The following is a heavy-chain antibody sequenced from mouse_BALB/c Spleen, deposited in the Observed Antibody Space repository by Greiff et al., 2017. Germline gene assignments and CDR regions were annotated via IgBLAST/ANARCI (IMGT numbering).Heavy chain of an antibody. J-gene: IGHJ2*01. CDR2: INSNGGST. V-gene: IGHV5-6-3*01. CDR1: GFTFSSYG. Sequence: EVQVVESGGGLVQPGGSLKLSCAASGFTFSSYGMSWVRQTPDKRLELVATINSNGGSTYYPDSVKGRFTISRDNAKNTLYLQMSSLKSEDTAMYYCARDPTGNFDYWGQGTTLTVSS. D-gene: IGHD4-1*01. CDR3: ARDPTGNFDY.